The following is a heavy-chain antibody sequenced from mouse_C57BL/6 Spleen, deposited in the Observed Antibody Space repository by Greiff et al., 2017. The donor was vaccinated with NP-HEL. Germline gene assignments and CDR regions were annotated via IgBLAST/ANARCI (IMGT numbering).Heavy chain of an antibody. CDR1: GYSITSGYY. V-gene: IGHV3-6*01. CDR3: ARGGTWFAY. CDR2: ISYDGSN. Sequence: VQLQQSGPGLVKPSQSLSLTCSVTGYSITSGYYWNWIRQFPGNKLEWRGYISYDGSNNYNPSLKNRISITRDTSKNQFFLKLNSVTTEDTATYYCARGGTWFAYWGQGTLVTVSA. J-gene: IGHJ3*01.